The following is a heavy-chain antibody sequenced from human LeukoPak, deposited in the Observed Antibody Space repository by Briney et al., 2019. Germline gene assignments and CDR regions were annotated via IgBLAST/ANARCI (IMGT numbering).Heavy chain of an antibody. CDR2: IDWDDDK. CDR1: GLSLTTSGMC. Sequence: SGPTLVNPTQTLTLTCTFSGLSLTTSGMCVSWIRHPPGKALEWLARIDWDDDKFYSTSLKTRLTISKDTSKNQVVLTMTNMDPVDTATYYCARTRFGDQGSRIDFWGQGTLVTVSS. V-gene: IGHV2-70*17. D-gene: IGHD3-10*01. CDR3: ARTRFGDQGSRIDF. J-gene: IGHJ4*02.